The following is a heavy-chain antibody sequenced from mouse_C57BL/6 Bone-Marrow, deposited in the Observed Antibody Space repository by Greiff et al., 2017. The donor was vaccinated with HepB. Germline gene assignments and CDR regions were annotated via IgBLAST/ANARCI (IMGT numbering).Heavy chain of an antibody. D-gene: IGHD1-1*01. CDR3: ARGGSSRYYAMDY. J-gene: IGHJ4*01. V-gene: IGHV3-6*01. Sequence: ESGPGLVKPSQSLSLTCSVTGYSITSGYYWNWIRQFPGNKLEWMGYISYDGSNNYNPSLKNRISITRDTSKNQFFLKLNSVTTEDTATYYCARGGSSRYYAMDYWGQGTSVTVSS. CDR2: ISYDGSN. CDR1: GYSITSGYY.